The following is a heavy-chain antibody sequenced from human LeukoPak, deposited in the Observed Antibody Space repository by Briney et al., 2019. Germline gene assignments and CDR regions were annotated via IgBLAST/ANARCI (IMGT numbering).Heavy chain of an antibody. V-gene: IGHV3-73*01. CDR3: NSLLAGMSENY. D-gene: IGHD1-14*01. Sequence: SGGSLRLSCAASGFTFSGSAMHWVRQASGKGLEWVGRIRSKANSYATAYAASVKDRFTISRDDSKNTAYLQMNSLKTEDTAVYYCNSLLAGMSENYWGQGTLVIVSS. J-gene: IGHJ4*02. CDR1: GFTFSGSA. CDR2: IRSKANSYAT.